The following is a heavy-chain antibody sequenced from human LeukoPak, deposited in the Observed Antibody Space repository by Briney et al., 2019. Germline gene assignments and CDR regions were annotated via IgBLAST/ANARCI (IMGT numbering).Heavy chain of an antibody. CDR2: IIPIFGTA. Sequence: SVKASCKASGGGFSSCAISWVRQAPGQGLEWMGSIIPIFGTANYAQKFQGRVTITTDESTSTAYMELSSLRSEDTAVYYCARDGIAAVGTQYYFDYWGQGTLVTVSS. CDR1: GGGFSSCA. J-gene: IGHJ4*02. V-gene: IGHV1-69*05. D-gene: IGHD6-13*01. CDR3: ARDGIAAVGTQYYFDY.